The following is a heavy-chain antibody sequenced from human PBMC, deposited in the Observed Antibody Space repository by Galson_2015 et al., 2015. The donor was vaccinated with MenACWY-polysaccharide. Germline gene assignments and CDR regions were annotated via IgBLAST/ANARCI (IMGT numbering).Heavy chain of an antibody. Sequence: PALVKPTQTLTLTCTFSGFSLSTSGVGVGWIRQPPGKALEWLALIYWDDDKRYSPSLKSRLTITKDTSENQVVLTMTNMDPVDTATYYCAHRNGWYPFDYWGQGTLVTVSS. CDR1: GFSLSTSGVG. CDR2: IYWDDDK. J-gene: IGHJ4*02. V-gene: IGHV2-5*02. CDR3: AHRNGWYPFDY. D-gene: IGHD6-19*01.